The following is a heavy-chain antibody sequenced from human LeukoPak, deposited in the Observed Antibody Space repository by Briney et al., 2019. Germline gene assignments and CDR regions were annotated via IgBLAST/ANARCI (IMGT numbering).Heavy chain of an antibody. CDR2: ISGSGVTT. Sequence: GGSLRLSCAASGFSFSSYAMTWVRQAPGKGLEWVSTISGSGVTTYYADSVKGRFTISRDNSKNTLYLQMNSLRAEDTALYYCARIDTYYYDSSGYYSAFDIWGQGTIVTVSS. CDR3: ARIDTYYYDSSGYYSAFDI. D-gene: IGHD3-22*01. J-gene: IGHJ3*02. V-gene: IGHV3-23*01. CDR1: GFSFSSYA.